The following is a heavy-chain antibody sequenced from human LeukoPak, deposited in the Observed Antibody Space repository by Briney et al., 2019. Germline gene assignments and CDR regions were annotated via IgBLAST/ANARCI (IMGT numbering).Heavy chain of an antibody. V-gene: IGHV3-7*01. Sequence: GGSLRLSCAASGFTFSSYWMSWVRQAPGKGLEWVANIKQDGSEKYYVDSVKGRFTISRDNAKNSLYLQMNSLRDEDTAVYYCARDRGFDSSGYYYQHFQHWGQGTLVTVSS. CDR2: IKQDGSEK. J-gene: IGHJ1*01. CDR1: GFTFSSYW. D-gene: IGHD3-22*01. CDR3: ARDRGFDSSGYYYQHFQH.